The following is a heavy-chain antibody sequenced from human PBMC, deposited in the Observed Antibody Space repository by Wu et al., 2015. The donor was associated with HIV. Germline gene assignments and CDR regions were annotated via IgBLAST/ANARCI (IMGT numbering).Heavy chain of an antibody. CDR1: GYSFGNFG. V-gene: IGHV1-18*01. CDR3: ARAPSGYNSKDPIDY. J-gene: IGHJ4*02. Sequence: VQLVQSGAEVRKPGASVKVSCKASGYSFGNFGISWVRQAPGHGLEWMGWISIYNGDTKYAQKFQGKVTMTTDTSTSAAYLELRSLRPDDTALYYCARAPSGYNSKDPIDYWGQGTLVIVSS. D-gene: IGHD5-24*01. CDR2: ISIYNGDT.